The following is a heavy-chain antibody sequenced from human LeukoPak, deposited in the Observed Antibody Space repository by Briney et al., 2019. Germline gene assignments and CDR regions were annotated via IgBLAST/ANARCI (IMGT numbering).Heavy chain of an antibody. J-gene: IGHJ6*02. CDR2: ISAYNGNT. Sequence: ASVKVSCKASGYTFTSYGISWVRQAPGQGLEWMGWISAYNGNTNYAQKLQGRVTMTTDTSTSTACMELRSLRSDDTAVYYCARLAYCGGDCHYYYYGMDVWGQGTTVTVSS. CDR3: ARLAYCGGDCHYYYYGMDV. CDR1: GYTFTSYG. V-gene: IGHV1-18*01. D-gene: IGHD2-21*02.